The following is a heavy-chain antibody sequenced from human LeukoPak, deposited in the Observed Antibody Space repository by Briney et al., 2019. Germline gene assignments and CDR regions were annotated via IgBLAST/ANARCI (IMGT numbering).Heavy chain of an antibody. D-gene: IGHD6-19*01. CDR1: GFSFSTLG. V-gene: IGHV3-23*01. J-gene: IGHJ4*02. CDR3: AKDAKRTSGWYYFDY. CDR2: ITDSGDRT. Sequence: GGSLRLSCTASGFSFSTLGMGWVRQAPGQGLEWVSAITDSGDRTYYADSMKGRFTISRDNSKNMLYLQMSSQRVDDTAVYYCAKDAKRTSGWYYFDYWGQGALVTVSS.